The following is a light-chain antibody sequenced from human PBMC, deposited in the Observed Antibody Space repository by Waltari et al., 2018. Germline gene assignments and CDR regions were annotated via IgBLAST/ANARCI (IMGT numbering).Light chain of an antibody. V-gene: IGKV1-12*01. CDR2: AAS. J-gene: IGKJ1*01. CDR1: QGIGSW. CDR3: QQANTFPRT. Sequence: DFQMTQSPSSVSASVGDRVTITCRASQGIGSWLAWYQQKPGKAPKLLIYAASSLQTGVPSRFSGSGSGTDFTLTISSLQPDDFATYFCQQANTFPRTFGQGTKVEIK.